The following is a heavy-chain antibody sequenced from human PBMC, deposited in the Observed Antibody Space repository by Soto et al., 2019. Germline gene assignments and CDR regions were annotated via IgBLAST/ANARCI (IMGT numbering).Heavy chain of an antibody. Sequence: SETLSLTCAVYGGSFSRYYWSWIRQPPGKGLEWIGEINHSGSTNYNPSLKSRVTISVDTSKNQFSLKLSSVTAADTAVYYCARHDYADRTFDLWGQGTKVTVSS. CDR3: ARHDYADRTFDL. V-gene: IGHV4-34*01. D-gene: IGHD5-12*01. CDR2: INHSGST. CDR1: GGSFSRYY. J-gene: IGHJ3*01.